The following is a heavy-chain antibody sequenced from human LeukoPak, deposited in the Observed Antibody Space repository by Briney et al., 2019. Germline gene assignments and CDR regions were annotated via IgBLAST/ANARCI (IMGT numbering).Heavy chain of an antibody. V-gene: IGHV4-59*02. CDR2: VHYRGSP. CDR3: AGDPATGYTSEAWFDS. Sequence: SETLSLTCTVSGGSVTTYYWSWIRQFPGKRLEWIGHVHYRGSPDYNPSLTSRVTISVDTSKNQFSLRLTSVTAADTAVYYCAGDPATGYTSEAWFDSWGQGTQVTVSS. CDR1: GGSVTTYY. J-gene: IGHJ5*01. D-gene: IGHD6-13*01.